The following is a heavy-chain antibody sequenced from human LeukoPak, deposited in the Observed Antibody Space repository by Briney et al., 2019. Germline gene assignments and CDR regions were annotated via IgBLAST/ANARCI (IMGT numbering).Heavy chain of an antibody. CDR1: GFTFSSYW. D-gene: IGHD1-26*01. CDR2: IYSGGST. Sequence: GGSLRLSCAASGFTFSSYWMSWVRQAPGKGLEWVSVIYSGGSTYYADSVKGRFTISRDNSKNTLYLQMNSLRAEDTAVYYCARDIGHYGMDVWGLGTTVTVSS. CDR3: ARDIGHYGMDV. V-gene: IGHV3-53*01. J-gene: IGHJ6*02.